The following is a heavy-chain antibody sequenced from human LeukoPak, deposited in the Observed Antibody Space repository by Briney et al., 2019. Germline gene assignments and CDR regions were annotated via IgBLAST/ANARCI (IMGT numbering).Heavy chain of an antibody. CDR2: IYPGDSDT. Sequence: GESLKISCKGSGYSFTSYWIGWVRQMPGKGLEWMGIIYPGDSDTRYGPSFQGQVTISADKSISTAYLQWSSLKASDTAMYYCASGIKLGYCSGGSCYFDYWGQGTLVTVSS. J-gene: IGHJ4*03. V-gene: IGHV5-51*01. D-gene: IGHD2-15*01. CDR1: GYSFTSYW. CDR3: ASGIKLGYCSGGSCYFDY.